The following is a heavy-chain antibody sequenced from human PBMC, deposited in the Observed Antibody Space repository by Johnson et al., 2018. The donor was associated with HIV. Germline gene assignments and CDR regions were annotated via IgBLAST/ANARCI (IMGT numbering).Heavy chain of an antibody. CDR1: GFTFDDYA. CDR3: ARGAPSGDYYVDAFDL. J-gene: IGHJ3*01. D-gene: IGHD1-26*01. V-gene: IGHV3-66*01. CDR2: IYSGGST. Sequence: VQLVESGGGLVQPGRSLRLSCAASGFTFDDYAMHWVRQAPRKGLEWVSGIYSGGSTYYADSVKGRFTISRDNSKNTLYLQMNSLRAEDTAVYYCARGAPSGDYYVDAFDLWGQGTMVIVSS.